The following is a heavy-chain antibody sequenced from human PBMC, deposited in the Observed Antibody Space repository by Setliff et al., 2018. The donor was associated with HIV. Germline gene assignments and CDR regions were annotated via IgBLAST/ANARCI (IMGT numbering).Heavy chain of an antibody. V-gene: IGHV3-48*04. J-gene: IGHJ5*02. Sequence: PGGSLRLSCTASGFTFSSYSMNWVRQAPGKGLEWVSYISSTSSTIYYADSVKGRFTISRDNAKKSLYLQMNSLRAEDTAVYYCAREGQEEWLAPSMYNWFDPWGQGTLVTVSS. CDR1: GFTFSSYS. CDR3: AREGQEEWLAPSMYNWFDP. CDR2: ISSTSSTI. D-gene: IGHD6-19*01.